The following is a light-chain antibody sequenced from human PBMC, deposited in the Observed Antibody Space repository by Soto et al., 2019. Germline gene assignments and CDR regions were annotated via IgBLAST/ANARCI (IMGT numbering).Light chain of an antibody. CDR2: DVS. J-gene: IGLJ1*01. V-gene: IGLV2-14*03. Sequence: QSALTQPASVSGSPGQSITISCTGTSSDIGGYNYVSWYQQLPGKVPKLIIYDVSNRPSGVSDRFSGSKSGNAASLTISGLQAEDEADYYCSSYTSTSTLYVFVTGTQLTVL. CDR3: SSYTSTSTLYV. CDR1: SSDIGGYNY.